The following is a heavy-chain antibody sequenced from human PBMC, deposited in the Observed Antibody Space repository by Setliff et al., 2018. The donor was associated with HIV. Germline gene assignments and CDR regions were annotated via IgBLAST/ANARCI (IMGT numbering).Heavy chain of an antibody. CDR1: GYTFTSYY. CDR3: NSRLGESSPVDH. CDR2: INPSGGST. Sequence: ASVKVSCKASGYTFTSYYMHWVRQAPGQGLEWMGIINPSGGSTSYAQKFQGRVTITADTSTDTAYMELSSLRSEDTAVYYCNSRLGESSPVDHWGQGTLVTVSS. D-gene: IGHD3-16*02. V-gene: IGHV1-46*01. J-gene: IGHJ4*02.